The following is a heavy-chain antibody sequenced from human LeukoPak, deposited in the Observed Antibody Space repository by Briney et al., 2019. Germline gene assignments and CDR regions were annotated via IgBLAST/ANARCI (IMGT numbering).Heavy chain of an antibody. J-gene: IGHJ4*02. CDR3: ARHTYGGNSEAFDY. CDR1: GGSISSSSYY. CDR2: IYYSGST. Sequence: PSETLSLTCTVSGGSISSSSYYWGRIRQPPGKGLEWIGSIYYSGSTYYNPSLKSRVTISVDTSKNQFSLKLSSVTAADTAAYYCARHTYGGNSEAFDYWGQGTLVTVSS. V-gene: IGHV4-39*01. D-gene: IGHD4-23*01.